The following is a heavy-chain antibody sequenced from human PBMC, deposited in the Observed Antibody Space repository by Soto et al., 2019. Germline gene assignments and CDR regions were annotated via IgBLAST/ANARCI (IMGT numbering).Heavy chain of an antibody. CDR3: ARSRNRAPGGYYYYGMDV. CDR1: GGTFSSYA. J-gene: IGHJ6*02. CDR2: IIPIFGTA. D-gene: IGHD3-10*01. V-gene: IGHV1-69*12. Sequence: QVQLVQSGAEVKKPGSSVKVSCKASGGTFSSYAISWVRQAPGQGLEWMGGIIPIFGTANYAQKFQGRVTITADESTSTACMELSSLRYEDTAVYYWARSRNRAPGGYYYYGMDVWGQGTTVTVSS.